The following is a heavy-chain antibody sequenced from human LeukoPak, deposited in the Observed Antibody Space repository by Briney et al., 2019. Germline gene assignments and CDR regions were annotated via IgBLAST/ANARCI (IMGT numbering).Heavy chain of an antibody. CDR3: AKWGDYDVLTGYYVSDY. CDR2: ITGSGGNT. Sequence: GGSLRLSCAASGFTFSNYAMSWVRQAPGKGLEWVSAITGSGGNTYYADSVKGRFTISRDNSKNTVFLQMNSLRAEDTAVYYCAKWGDYDVLTGYYVSDYRGQGTLVTVSS. D-gene: IGHD3-9*01. J-gene: IGHJ4*02. CDR1: GFTFSNYA. V-gene: IGHV3-23*01.